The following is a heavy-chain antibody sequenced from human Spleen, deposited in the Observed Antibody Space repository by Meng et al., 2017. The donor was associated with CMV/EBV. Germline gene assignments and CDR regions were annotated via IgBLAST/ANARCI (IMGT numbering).Heavy chain of an antibody. V-gene: IGHV3-21*01. Sequence: SCAASGFTFTDYSMNWVRQAPGKGPEWISHISTSSNYIYYADSMKGRFIISRDNARNSVYLQINSLRAEDTAVYYCARLGRGFDYWGQGTVVTVSS. CDR2: ISTSSNYI. D-gene: IGHD1-26*01. CDR3: ARLGRGFDY. J-gene: IGHJ4*02. CDR1: GFTFTDYS.